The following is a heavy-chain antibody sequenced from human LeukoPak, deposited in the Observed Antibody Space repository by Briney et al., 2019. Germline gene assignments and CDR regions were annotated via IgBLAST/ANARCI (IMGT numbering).Heavy chain of an antibody. D-gene: IGHD6-6*01. V-gene: IGHV4-61*02. CDR2: TYTSGST. CDR1: GGSISSGSYY. CDR3: ARDWSKGRRIAAHMRAFDI. J-gene: IGHJ3*02. Sequence: SETLSLTCTVSGGSISSGSYYWSWIRQPAGKGLEWIGRTYTSGSTNYNPSLKSRVTISVDTSKNQFSLKLSSVTAADTAVYYCARDWSKGRRIAAHMRAFDIWGQGTMVTVSS.